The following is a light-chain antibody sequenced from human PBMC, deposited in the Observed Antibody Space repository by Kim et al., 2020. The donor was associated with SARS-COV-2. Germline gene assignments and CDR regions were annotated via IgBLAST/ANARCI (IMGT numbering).Light chain of an antibody. CDR1: QNIKKW. Sequence: DIQMTQSPSSVSASVGDRVTITCRASQNIKKWLAWYQQKPGKAPKLLIYAASSLESGVPSRFSGSESGTDFTLTINSLQPEDSATYYCQQADTFPYTFGQGTKLEIK. V-gene: IGKV1-12*01. J-gene: IGKJ2*01. CDR3: QQADTFPYT. CDR2: AAS.